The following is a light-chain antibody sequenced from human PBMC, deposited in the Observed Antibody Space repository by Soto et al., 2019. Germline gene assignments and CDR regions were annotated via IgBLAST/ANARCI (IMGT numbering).Light chain of an antibody. CDR2: GSS. V-gene: IGLV1-40*01. J-gene: IGLJ1*01. Sequence: VLTQPPPVSGAPGQRVTLSCTGSTSNIGADYDVHRYQQLPGTAPKLLIYGSSDRPSGVPDRLPGSKSGTSASLAITGLQAEDGTNYYCQSYDIILINYVCGTGTKVTVL. CDR3: QSYDIILINYV. CDR1: TSNIGADYD.